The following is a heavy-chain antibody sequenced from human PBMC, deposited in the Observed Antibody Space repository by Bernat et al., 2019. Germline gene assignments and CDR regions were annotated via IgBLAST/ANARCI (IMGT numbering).Heavy chain of an antibody. V-gene: IGHV3-48*03. J-gene: IGHJ4*02. D-gene: IGHD2-21*01. Sequence: EVQLVESGGGLVQPGGSLRLSCAASGFSFSNYEFNWVRQAPGKGLEWVSYIGTSGTNTYYADSVKGRFTISRDNAKDSLYLQMNSLRAEDTAIYYCARETVNCGGDCYDYWGQGTLVIVSS. CDR3: ARETVNCGGDCYDY. CDR2: IGTSGTNT. CDR1: GFSFSNYE.